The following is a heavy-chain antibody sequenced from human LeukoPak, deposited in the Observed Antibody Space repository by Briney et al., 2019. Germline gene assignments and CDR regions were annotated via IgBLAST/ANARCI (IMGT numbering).Heavy chain of an antibody. V-gene: IGHV4-59*12. Sequence: SETLSLTCTVSGGSISSYYWSWIRQPPGKGLEWIGYIYYSGSTNYNPSLKSRVTMSVDTSKNQISLKLKSVTAADTAVYYCARDSGTSGEVKFDPWGQGALVTVSS. CDR1: GGSISSYY. D-gene: IGHD3-10*01. J-gene: IGHJ5*02. CDR2: IYYSGST. CDR3: ARDSGTSGEVKFDP.